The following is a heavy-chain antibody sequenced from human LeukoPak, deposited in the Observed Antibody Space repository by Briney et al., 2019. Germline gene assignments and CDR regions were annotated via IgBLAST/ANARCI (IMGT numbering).Heavy chain of an antibody. J-gene: IGHJ4*02. CDR3: ARDIGIAVAAPSY. CDR1: GFTFSSYA. V-gene: IGHV3-30*04. Sequence: GRSLRLSCAASGFTFSSYAMHWVRQAPGKGLEWVAVISYDGSNKYYADSVKGRFTISRDNSKNTLYLQMNSLRAEDRAVYYCARDIGIAVAAPSYWGEGRLVGV. D-gene: IGHD6-19*01. CDR2: ISYDGSNK.